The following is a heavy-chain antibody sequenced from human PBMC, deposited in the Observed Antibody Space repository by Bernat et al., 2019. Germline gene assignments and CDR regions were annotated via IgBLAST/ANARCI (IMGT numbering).Heavy chain of an antibody. CDR3: ARGPTYYYYYMDV. V-gene: IGHV3-30*01. J-gene: IGHJ6*03. CDR2: ISYDGSNK. CDR1: GFTFSSYA. Sequence: VQLVESGGGLVKPGGSLRLSCAASGFTFSSYAMHWVRQAPGKGLEWVAVISYDGSNKYYADSVKGRFTISRDNSKNTLYLQMNSLRAEDTAVYYCARGPTYYYYYMDVWGKGTTVTVSS.